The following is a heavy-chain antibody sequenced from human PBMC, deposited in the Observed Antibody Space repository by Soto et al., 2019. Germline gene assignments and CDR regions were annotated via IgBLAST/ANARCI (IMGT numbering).Heavy chain of an antibody. CDR3: ARVWMRWLQDDY. J-gene: IGHJ4*02. D-gene: IGHD5-12*01. CDR1: GYTFTGYY. V-gene: IGHV1-18*04. CDR2: ISAYNGNT. Sequence: GASVKVSCKASGYTFTGYYMHWVRQAPGQGLEWMGWISAYNGNTNYAQKLQGRVTMTTDTSTSTAYMELRSLRSDDTAVYYCARVWMRWLQDDYWGQGTLVT.